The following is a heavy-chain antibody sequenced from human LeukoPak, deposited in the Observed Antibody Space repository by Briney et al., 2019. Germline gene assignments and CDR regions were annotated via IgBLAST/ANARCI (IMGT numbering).Heavy chain of an antibody. D-gene: IGHD3-10*01. J-gene: IGHJ4*02. CDR2: IKSDGSST. Sequence: PGGSLRLSCAASGFIFSDYWMHWVRQGPGKGLVWVSRIKSDGSSTSYAESVKGRFTISRDNAKNTVYVHMNSLRDEDTAVYYCASLITMVRGALPPGHWGQGTLVTVSS. V-gene: IGHV3-74*01. CDR3: ASLITMVRGALPPGH. CDR1: GFIFSDYW.